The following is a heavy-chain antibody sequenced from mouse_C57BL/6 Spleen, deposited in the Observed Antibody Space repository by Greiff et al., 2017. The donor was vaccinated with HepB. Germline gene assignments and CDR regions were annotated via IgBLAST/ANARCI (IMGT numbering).Heavy chain of an antibody. CDR1: GYTFTDYE. J-gene: IGHJ2*01. CDR3: TSYYYGSSYDY. CDR2: IDPETGGT. Sequence: PLQQSGAELVRPGASVTLSCKASGYTFTDYEMHWVKQTPVHGLEWIGAIDPETGGTAYNQKFKGKAILTADKSSSTAYMELRSLTSEDSAVYYCTSYYYGSSYDYWGQGTTLTVSS. D-gene: IGHD1-1*01. V-gene: IGHV1-15*01.